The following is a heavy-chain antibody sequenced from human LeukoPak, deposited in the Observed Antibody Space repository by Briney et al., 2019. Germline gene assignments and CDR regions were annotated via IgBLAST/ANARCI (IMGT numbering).Heavy chain of an antibody. CDR3: ARLRPHYSNYDLGYFDY. CDR1: GGSISSGSYY. D-gene: IGHD4-11*01. J-gene: IGHJ4*02. CDR2: IYYSGST. Sequence: KTSETLSLTCTVSGGSISSGSYYWVWIRQPPGKGLEWIGSIYYSGSTYYNPSLKSRVTISVDTFKNQFSLKLSSVTAADTAVYYCARLRPHYSNYDLGYFDYWGQGTLVTVSS. V-gene: IGHV4-39*01.